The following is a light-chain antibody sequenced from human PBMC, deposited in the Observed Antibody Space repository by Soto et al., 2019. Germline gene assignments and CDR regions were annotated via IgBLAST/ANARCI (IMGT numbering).Light chain of an antibody. CDR1: QSVSNNY. V-gene: IGKV3-20*01. CDR2: GAS. Sequence: ETVLTQSPGTLSLSPGERATLSCRTSQSVSNNYLAWYRQRPGQAPRLLISGASSRAPGVPDRFSGSGSGTDFTLTISRLEPEDFGVYYCQQYGGSRLVTFGGGTKVEMK. J-gene: IGKJ4*01. CDR3: QQYGGSRLVT.